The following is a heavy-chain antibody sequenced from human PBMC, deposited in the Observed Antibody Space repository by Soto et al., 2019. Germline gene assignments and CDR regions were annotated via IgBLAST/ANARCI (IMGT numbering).Heavy chain of an antibody. Sequence: PSETLSLTCDVYGGSFSGYIWTWIRQTPGKGLQWIGQINHSGSANYNPSLKSRVTISVHTSNSQFSLELSSVTAADTAVYYCGRGLITVSQYSGGWYYYDSWGQGTQVTGSS. CDR2: INHSGSA. CDR1: GGSFSGYI. D-gene: IGHD3-22*01. CDR3: GRGLITVSQYSGGWYYYDS. V-gene: IGHV4-34*01. J-gene: IGHJ4*02.